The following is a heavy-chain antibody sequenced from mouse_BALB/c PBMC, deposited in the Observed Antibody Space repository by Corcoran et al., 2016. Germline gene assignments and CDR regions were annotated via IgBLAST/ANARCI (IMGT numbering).Heavy chain of an antibody. V-gene: IGHV1-18*01. CDR1: GYTFTDYN. D-gene: IGHD1-1*01. Sequence: EVLLQQSGPELMKPGASVKITCKASGYTFTDYNMDWVKQSHGKSLEWIGDINPRSRGTIYNQTFEGRATLTVDKSSSTAYMELRSLTSEDTAVYYCAICGITTFDYWGQGTTVTVSS. J-gene: IGHJ2*01. CDR3: AICGITTFDY. CDR2: INPRSRGT.